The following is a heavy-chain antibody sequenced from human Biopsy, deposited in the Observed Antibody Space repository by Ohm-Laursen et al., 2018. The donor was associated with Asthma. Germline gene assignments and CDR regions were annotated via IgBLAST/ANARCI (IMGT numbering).Heavy chain of an antibody. V-gene: IGHV1-18*01. CDR2: TSVYNGNT. J-gene: IGHJ6*02. CDR1: GYTFNSAG. D-gene: IGHD3-10*01. CDR3: ARAVDYSHYYGIDV. Sequence: ESSAKASCKTSGYTFNSAGITWVRQAPGQGLEWMGWTSVYNGNTKVAQKLQDRVTMITDTSTSTAYMELRSLRSGDAAVYFCARAVDYSHYYGIDVWGQGTTVTVS.